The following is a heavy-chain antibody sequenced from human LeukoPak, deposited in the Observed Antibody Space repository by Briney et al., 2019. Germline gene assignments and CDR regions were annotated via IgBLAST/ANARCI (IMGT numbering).Heavy chain of an antibody. V-gene: IGHV3-7*01. J-gene: IGHJ4*02. CDR3: VSGFLQWLY. CDR2: TNPDGSIK. Sequence: GGSLRLSCAASGFIFGGYWMSWVRQAPGRGLEWVANTNPDGSIKCYVDSVNGRFTISRDNAKNSLYLQMNSLRAEDTAVYYCVSGFLQWLYWGQGTPVTVSS. D-gene: IGHD3-3*01. CDR1: GFIFGGYW.